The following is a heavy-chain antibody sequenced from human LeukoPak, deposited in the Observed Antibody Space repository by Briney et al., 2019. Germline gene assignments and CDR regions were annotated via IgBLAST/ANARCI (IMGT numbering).Heavy chain of an antibody. CDR2: ISSSGSTI. CDR1: GFTFSSYE. CDR3: ATSRGYNSGYRALELPPSPID. Sequence: GGSLRLSCAASGFTFSSYEMNWVRQAPGKGLEWVSYISSSGSTIYCADSVKGRFTISRDNAKNSLFLQMNSLRAEDTAAYYCATSRGYNSGYRALELPPSPIDWGQGTLVTVSS. V-gene: IGHV3-48*03. D-gene: IGHD5-18*01. J-gene: IGHJ4*02.